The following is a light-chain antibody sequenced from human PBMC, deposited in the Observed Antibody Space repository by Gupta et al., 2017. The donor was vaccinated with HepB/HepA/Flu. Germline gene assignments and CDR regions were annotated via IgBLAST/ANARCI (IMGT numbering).Light chain of an antibody. J-gene: IGKJ3*01. Sequence: EIVMTQSPATLSVSPGERATVSCRASQSVSSNLAWYQQKPGQAPRLLIYGASTSAIGIPARFSGSGSVTEFTLTISSRQSQDLLVYYCQHENYWPFTFGPGTKVDFK. CDR1: QSVSSN. V-gene: IGKV3-15*01. CDR3: QHENYWPFT. CDR2: GAS.